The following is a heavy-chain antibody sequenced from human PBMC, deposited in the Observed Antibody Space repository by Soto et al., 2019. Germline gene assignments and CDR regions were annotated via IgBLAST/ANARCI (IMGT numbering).Heavy chain of an antibody. CDR3: ARVSIAAAGKFWTFRGTEQDHWYFDL. Sequence: EVQLVESGGGLVQPGRSLRLSCAASGFTFDDYAMHWVRQAPGKGLEWVSGISWNSGSIGYADSVKGRFTISRDNAKNSLYLQMNSLRAEDTALYYCARVSIAAAGKFWTFRGTEQDHWYFDLWGRGTLVTVSS. D-gene: IGHD6-13*01. CDR1: GFTFDDYA. V-gene: IGHV3-9*01. CDR2: ISWNSGSI. J-gene: IGHJ2*01.